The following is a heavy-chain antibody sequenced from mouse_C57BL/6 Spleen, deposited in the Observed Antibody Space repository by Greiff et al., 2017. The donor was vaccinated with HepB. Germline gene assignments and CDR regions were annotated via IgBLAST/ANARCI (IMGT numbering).Heavy chain of an antibody. D-gene: IGHD1-1*01. CDR3: ARLGITTAFFDY. V-gene: IGHV1-61*01. J-gene: IGHJ2*01. CDR1: GYTFTSYW. Sequence: QVQLKQPGAELVRPGSSVKLSCKASGYTFTSYWMDWVKQRPGQGLEWIGNIYPSDSETHYNQKFKDKATLTVDKSSSTAYMQLSSLTSEDSAVYYCARLGITTAFFDYWGQGTTLTVSS. CDR2: IYPSDSET.